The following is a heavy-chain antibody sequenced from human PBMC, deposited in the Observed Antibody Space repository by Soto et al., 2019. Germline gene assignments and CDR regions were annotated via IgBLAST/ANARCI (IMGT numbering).Heavy chain of an antibody. CDR3: ARDRNGSGSYYKHYFYGFDP. J-gene: IGHJ5*02. Sequence: SETLSLTCTVSGGSISSGGYYWSWIRQHPGKGLEWIGYIYYSGSTYYNPSLKSRVTISVDTSKNQFSLKLSSVTAADTAVYYCARDRNGSGSYYKHYFYGFDPWGQGTLVTVSS. D-gene: IGHD3-10*01. CDR2: IYYSGST. V-gene: IGHV4-31*03. CDR1: GGSISSGGYY.